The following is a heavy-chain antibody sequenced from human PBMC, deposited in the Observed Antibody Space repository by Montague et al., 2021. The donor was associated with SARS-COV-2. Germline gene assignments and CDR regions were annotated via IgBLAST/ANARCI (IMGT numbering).Heavy chain of an antibody. J-gene: IGHJ3*02. V-gene: IGHV4-59*01. Sequence: SETLSLTCTVSGGSISSYYWSWIRQPPGKGLELIGYIYYGGSTNYNPSLKSRVTISVDTSKNQFSLKLSSVTAADTAVYYCARGSGWMGNAFDIWGQGTMVTVSS. CDR3: ARGSGWMGNAFDI. CDR1: GGSISSYY. CDR2: IYYGGST. D-gene: IGHD6-19*01.